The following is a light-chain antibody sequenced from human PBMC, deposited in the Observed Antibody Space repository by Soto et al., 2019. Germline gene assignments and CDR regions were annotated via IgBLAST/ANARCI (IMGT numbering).Light chain of an antibody. CDR3: QHYKNRPLT. V-gene: IGKV3-15*01. Sequence: EVVMTQSPATLSVSPGERATLSCRASQSVSSDLAWYQHKPGQAPRLLIYGASRRATGIPVRFSGSGSGTEFTITISSLQSEDVAVYYCQHYKNRPLTFGGGTKVEIK. CDR2: GAS. CDR1: QSVSSD. J-gene: IGKJ4*01.